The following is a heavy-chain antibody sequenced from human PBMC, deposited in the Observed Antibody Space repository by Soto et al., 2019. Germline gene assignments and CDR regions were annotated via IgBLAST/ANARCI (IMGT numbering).Heavy chain of an antibody. CDR2: IDSGGST. D-gene: IGHD6-19*01. V-gene: IGHV3-53*01. CDR3: AREGSSGYYYYYAMDV. Sequence: DVQLVESGGGLIQPGGSLRLSCAASGFTVSSNYMSWVRQAPGKGLEWVSVIDSGGSTYYADSVKGRFTISRDNSKNTLYLQIISLRAEDTAVYYCAREGSSGYYYYYAMDVWGQGTTVTVSS. J-gene: IGHJ6*02. CDR1: GFTVSSNY.